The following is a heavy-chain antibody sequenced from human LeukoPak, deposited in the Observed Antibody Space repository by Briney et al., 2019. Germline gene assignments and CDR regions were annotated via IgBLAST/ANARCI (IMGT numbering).Heavy chain of an antibody. D-gene: IGHD6-13*01. CDR2: ISAYNGNT. J-gene: IGHJ4*02. CDR3: ARDPSGYSSSWYYY. Sequence: ASVKVSCKASGYTFTSYGFSWVRQAPGQGLEWMGWISAYNGNTNYAQKLQGRVTMTTDTSTSTAYMELRSLRSDDTAVYYCARDPSGYSSSWYYYWGQGTLVTVSS. V-gene: IGHV1-18*01. CDR1: GYTFTSYG.